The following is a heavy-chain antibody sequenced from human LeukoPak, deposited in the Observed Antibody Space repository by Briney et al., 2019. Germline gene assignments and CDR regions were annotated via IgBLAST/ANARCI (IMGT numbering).Heavy chain of an antibody. CDR2: ISGSGSST. CDR3: AKARTSYYNGMDV. CDR1: EFTFSRYA. J-gene: IGHJ6*02. Sequence: GGSLRLSCAAPEFTFSRYAMSWVRQAPGKGLEWVSGISGSGSSTYYADSVKGRFTISRDNFKNTLYLQMNSLRAEDTAVYYCAKARTSYYNGMDVWGQGTTVTVSS. V-gene: IGHV3-23*01.